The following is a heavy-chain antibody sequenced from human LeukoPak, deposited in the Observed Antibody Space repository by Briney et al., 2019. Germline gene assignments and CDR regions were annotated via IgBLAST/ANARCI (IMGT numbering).Heavy chain of an antibody. J-gene: IGHJ4*02. V-gene: IGHV4-38-2*02. Sequence: SETLSLTCTVSGYSISSGYYWGWIRQPPGKGLEWIGSIYHSGSTYYNPSLKSRVTISVDTSKNQFSLKLSSVTAADTAVYYCARWSPVRTHNTHRAYYFDYWGQGTLVTVSS. CDR1: GYSISSGYY. D-gene: IGHD1/OR15-1a*01. CDR3: ARWSPVRTHNTHRAYYFDY. CDR2: IYHSGST.